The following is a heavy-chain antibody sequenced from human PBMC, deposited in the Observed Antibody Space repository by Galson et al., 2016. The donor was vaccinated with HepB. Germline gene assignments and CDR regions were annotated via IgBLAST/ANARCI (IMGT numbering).Heavy chain of an antibody. J-gene: IGHJ4*02. D-gene: IGHD7-27*01. CDR2: IYWDNDK. CDR1: GFSLSTSGVG. V-gene: IGHV2-5*02. CDR3: PHSPLGTDWGGCDC. Sequence: PALVKPTQTLTLTCTFSGFSLSTSGVGVGWIRQPPGKALEWLALIYWDNDKRYSPSLKNRLTITKYTSRNQVVLTMTNMDPVDTATYFCPHSPLGTDWGGCDCWGQGALVTLSS.